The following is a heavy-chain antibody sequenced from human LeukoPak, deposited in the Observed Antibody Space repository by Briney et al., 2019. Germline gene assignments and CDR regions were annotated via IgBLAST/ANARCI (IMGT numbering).Heavy chain of an antibody. Sequence: SETLSLTCTVSGGSISSSSYYWGWIRQPPGKGLEWIGSIYYSGSTYYNPSLKSRVTISVDTSKNQFSLKLSSVTAADTAVYYCARRGRYYGSGSYYNVAAYYFDYWGQGTLVTVSS. CDR2: IYYSGST. CDR1: GGSISSSSYY. J-gene: IGHJ4*02. V-gene: IGHV4-39*07. D-gene: IGHD3-10*01. CDR3: ARRGRYYGSGSYYNVAAYYFDY.